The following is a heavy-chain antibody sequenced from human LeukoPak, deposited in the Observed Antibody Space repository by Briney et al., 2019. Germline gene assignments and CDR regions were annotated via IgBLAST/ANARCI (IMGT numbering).Heavy chain of an antibody. D-gene: IGHD5-12*01. V-gene: IGHV3-7*01. J-gene: IGHJ4*02. Sequence: PGGSLRLSCAASGFTFSSYWMSWVRQAPGKGLEWVANTKQDGSEKYYVDSVKGRFTISRDNAKNLLYLQMNSLRAEDTAVYYCARDRSGYSGYAFFDYWGQGTLVTVSS. CDR2: TKQDGSEK. CDR3: ARDRSGYSGYAFFDY. CDR1: GFTFSSYW.